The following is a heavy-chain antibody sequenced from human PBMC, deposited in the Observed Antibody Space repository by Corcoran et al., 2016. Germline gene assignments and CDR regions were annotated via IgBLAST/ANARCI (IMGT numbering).Heavy chain of an antibody. J-gene: IGHJ6*02. CDR1: GGSFSGYY. V-gene: IGHV4-34*01. CDR3: ARGPLTTGLVTYYYYYGMDV. D-gene: IGHD4-17*01. Sequence: QVQLQQWGAGLLKPSETLSLTCAVYGGSFSGYYWSWIRQPPGKGLEWIGEINHSGSTNYNPSLKSRVTISVDTSKNQFSLKLSSVTAADTAVYYCARGPLTTGLVTYYYYYGMDVWGQGTTVTVSS. CDR2: INHSGST.